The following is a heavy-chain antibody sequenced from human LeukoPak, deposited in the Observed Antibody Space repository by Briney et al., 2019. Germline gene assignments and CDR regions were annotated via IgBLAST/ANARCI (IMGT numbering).Heavy chain of an antibody. CDR2: IKQDGSEK. D-gene: IGHD6-19*01. CDR3: ARGIIGAGTVGAY. J-gene: IGHJ4*02. V-gene: IGHV3-7*01. Sequence: PGGSLRLSCAASGFTFSSYEMNWVRQAPGKGLEWVANIKQDGSEKYYVDSVKGRFTISRDNAKNSLSLQMNSLRAEDTAIYYCARGIIGAGTVGAYWGQGTLVTVSS. CDR1: GFTFSSYE.